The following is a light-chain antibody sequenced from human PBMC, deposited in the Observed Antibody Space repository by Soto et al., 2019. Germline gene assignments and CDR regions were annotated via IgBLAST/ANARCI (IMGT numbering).Light chain of an antibody. Sequence: QSVLIQPASVSGSPGQSITISCTGTSSDVGGSNYVSWYQHHPHRAPKLLIYEVSYRPSGVSNRFSGSKSGNTASLTISGLQAEDEADYYCSSYTSSNTLEVFGFGTNVTVL. J-gene: IGLJ1*01. V-gene: IGLV2-14*01. CDR1: SSDVGGSNY. CDR3: SSYTSSNTLEV. CDR2: EVS.